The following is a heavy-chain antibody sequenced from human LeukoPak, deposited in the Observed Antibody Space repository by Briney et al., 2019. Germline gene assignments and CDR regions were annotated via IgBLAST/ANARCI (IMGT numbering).Heavy chain of an antibody. CDR2: VRGSGYST. J-gene: IGHJ3*01. CDR3: GKDPNGDYLGAFDF. Sequence: GVSLRLSCAASGFTLSNYGMAWVRQPPGKGLEWVAAVRGSGYSTSYADSVRGRFTISRDNSKNTLYLQMNSLRAEDTAVYYCGKDPNGDYLGAFDFWGQGTMVTVSS. D-gene: IGHD4-17*01. V-gene: IGHV3-23*01. CDR1: GFTLSNYG.